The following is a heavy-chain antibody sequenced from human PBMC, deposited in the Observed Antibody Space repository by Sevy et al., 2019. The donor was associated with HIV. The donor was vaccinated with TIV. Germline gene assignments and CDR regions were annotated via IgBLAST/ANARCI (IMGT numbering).Heavy chain of an antibody. CDR1: GFTFSSYS. V-gene: IGHV3-21*01. CDR2: ISSSSYI. CDR3: ARGVGIAVAGTGNY. D-gene: IGHD6-19*01. J-gene: IGHJ4*02. Sequence: GGSLRLSCAASGFTFSSYSMNWVRQAPGKGLEWVSSISSSSYIYYADSVKGRFTISRDNAKNSLYLQMNSLRAEDTAVYYCARGVGIAVAGTGNYWGQGTAVTVSS.